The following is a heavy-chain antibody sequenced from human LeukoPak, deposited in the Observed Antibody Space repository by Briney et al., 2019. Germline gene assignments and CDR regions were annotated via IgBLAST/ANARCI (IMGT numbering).Heavy chain of an antibody. J-gene: IGHJ4*02. CDR2: ISYDGSNK. CDR3: ARGLTCTNGACSNYFDY. V-gene: IGHV3-30*03. Sequence: HPGRSLRLSCAASGFTFSSYGMHWVRQAPGKGLEWVAVISYDGSNKYYADSVKGRFTISRDNSKNTLYLQMNSLRAEDTAVYYCARGLTCTNGACSNYFDYWGQGTLVTVSS. CDR1: GFTFSSYG. D-gene: IGHD2-8*01.